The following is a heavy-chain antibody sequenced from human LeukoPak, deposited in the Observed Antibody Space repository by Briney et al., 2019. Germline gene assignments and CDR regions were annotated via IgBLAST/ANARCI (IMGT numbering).Heavy chain of an antibody. J-gene: IGHJ4*02. Sequence: GGSLDPSLQASEFTFATYAMSWVRRVPGRGRERVSSISVDGYSTYYADSVKGRFTISRDNSKNTLYLQMNSLRAEDTALYYCARMGGGTFGDCWGQGTLVTVSS. CDR2: ISVDGYST. CDR1: EFTFATYA. CDR3: ARMGGGTFGDC. D-gene: IGHD2-15*01. V-gene: IGHV3-23*01.